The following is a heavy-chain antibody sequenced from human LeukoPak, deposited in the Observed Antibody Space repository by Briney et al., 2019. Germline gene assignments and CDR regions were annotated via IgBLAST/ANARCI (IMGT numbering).Heavy chain of an antibody. V-gene: IGHV3-66*01. D-gene: IGHD6-19*01. CDR2: IYNGGST. Sequence: PGGSLRLSCAASGFSVSSNYMAWVRQAPGKGLEWVSVIYNGGSTKYGDSVQDRFTISRDKSKNTLHPQMDSLRAEDTALYYCARASRWLAFDDWGQGALVTVSA. CDR3: ARASRWLAFDD. J-gene: IGHJ4*02. CDR1: GFSVSSNY.